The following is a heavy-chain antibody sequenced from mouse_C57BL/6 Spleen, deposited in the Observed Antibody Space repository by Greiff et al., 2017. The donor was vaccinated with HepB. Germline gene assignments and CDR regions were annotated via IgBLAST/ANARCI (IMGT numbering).Heavy chain of an antibody. CDR2: IYPGDGDT. J-gene: IGHJ2*01. CDR1: GYAFSSYW. D-gene: IGHD3-2*01. CDR3: ARSRQGYFDY. V-gene: IGHV1-80*01. Sequence: VQRVESGAELVKPGASVKISCKASGYAFSSYWMNWVKQRPGKGLEWIGQIYPGDGDTNYNGKFKGKATLTADKSSSTAYMQLSSLTSEDSAVYFCARSRQGYFDYWGQGTTLTVSS.